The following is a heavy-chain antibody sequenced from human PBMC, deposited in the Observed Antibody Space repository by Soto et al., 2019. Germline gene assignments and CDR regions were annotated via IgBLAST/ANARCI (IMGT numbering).Heavy chain of an antibody. D-gene: IGHD3-3*01. CDR1: GGSFSGYY. Sequence: PSETLSLTCAVYGGSFSGYYWSWIRQPPGKGLEWIGEINHSGSTNYNPSLKSRVTISVDTSKNQFSLKLSSVTAADTAVYYCARGDTIFGVVPRGGYCYGMDVWGQGTTVTVSS. CDR2: INHSGST. V-gene: IGHV4-34*01. CDR3: ARGDTIFGVVPRGGYCYGMDV. J-gene: IGHJ6*02.